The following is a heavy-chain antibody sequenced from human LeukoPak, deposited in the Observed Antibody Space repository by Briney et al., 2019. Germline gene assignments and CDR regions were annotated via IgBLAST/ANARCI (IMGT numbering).Heavy chain of an antibody. CDR3: AREIGAIDSGSFHAPDY. CDR2: IWYDGTNK. V-gene: IGHV3-33*01. D-gene: IGHD3-10*01. CDR1: GFTFSSYG. J-gene: IGHJ4*02. Sequence: PGGSLTLSCAASGFTFSSYGMHWVRQAPGKGLEWVAVIWYDGTNKYYADSVKGRFTISRDNSKNTLYLQMDSLRAEDTAVYHCAREIGAIDSGSFHAPDYWGQGTLVTVSS.